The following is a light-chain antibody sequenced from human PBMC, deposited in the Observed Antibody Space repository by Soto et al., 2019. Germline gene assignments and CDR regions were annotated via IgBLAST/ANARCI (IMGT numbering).Light chain of an antibody. V-gene: IGLV1-44*01. CDR2: SNN. Sequence: QSVLTQPPSASGTPGQRVTIPCSGGSSNVGRHTMNWYQQFPGTAPKLLIHSNNVRASGVPGRFSGSKSDTSASLAISGLQPDDESDYYCATWDDNLNGPIFGGGTKLTVL. J-gene: IGLJ2*01. CDR3: ATWDDNLNGPI. CDR1: SSNVGRHT.